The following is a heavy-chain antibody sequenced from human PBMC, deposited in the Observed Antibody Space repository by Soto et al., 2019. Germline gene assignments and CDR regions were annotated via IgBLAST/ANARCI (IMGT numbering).Heavy chain of an antibody. CDR3: ARVLTPSHYYYYYMDV. V-gene: IGHV3-7*01. CDR1: GFTFTTYW. J-gene: IGHJ6*03. Sequence: GGSLRLSCAASGFTFTTYWMTWVRQAPGKGLEWVANIKQDGSQKYYVDSVKGRFTISRDNAKISLYLQMSSLRAEDTAVYYCARVLTPSHYYYYYMDVWGKGTTVTVSS. CDR2: IKQDGSQK.